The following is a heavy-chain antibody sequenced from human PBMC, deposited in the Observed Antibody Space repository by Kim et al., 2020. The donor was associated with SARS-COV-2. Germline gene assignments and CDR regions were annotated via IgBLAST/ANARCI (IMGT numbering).Heavy chain of an antibody. D-gene: IGHD3-10*01. V-gene: IGHV2-5*02. J-gene: IGHJ6*02. CDR1: GFSFSTSGVG. CDR3: AHSHLHYFGTSMDV. Sequence: SGPTLVNPTQTLTLTCTFSGFSFSTSGVGVGWIRQPPGKALEWLALIYWDYDKRYRPSLRSRLTITRDTSTNQVVLTMTNMDPVDTGTYYCAHSHLHYFGTSMDVWGQGTTVTVSS. CDR2: IYWDYDK.